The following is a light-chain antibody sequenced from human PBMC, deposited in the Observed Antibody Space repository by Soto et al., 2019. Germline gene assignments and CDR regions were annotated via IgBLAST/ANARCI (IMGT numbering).Light chain of an antibody. CDR3: AAWDDGLNGWL. CDR2: TND. V-gene: IGLV1-44*01. J-gene: IGLJ3*02. Sequence: QSVLTQPPSASATPGQRVTISCSGSDSNVGINFVYWYQQLPGTAPKLLIYTNDQRPSGVPDRFSGSKSANSASLAISGLKSEDEADYYCAAWDDGLNGWLFGGGTKLTVL. CDR1: DSNVGINF.